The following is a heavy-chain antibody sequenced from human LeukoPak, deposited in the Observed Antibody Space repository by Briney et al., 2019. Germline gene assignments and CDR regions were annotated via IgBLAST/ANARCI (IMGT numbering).Heavy chain of an antibody. CDR3: LRDLNWSLDQ. V-gene: IGHV3-30*03. Sequence: GGSLRLSCAASGFIFSNYGMHWVRQAPGKGLEWVAVISYDGRNKYYADSVKGRFTISRDNAKNTLYLQMNSLRAEDTAVYYCLRDLNWSLDQWGQGTLVTVSS. CDR1: GFIFSNYG. CDR2: ISYDGRNK. D-gene: IGHD1-20*01. J-gene: IGHJ4*02.